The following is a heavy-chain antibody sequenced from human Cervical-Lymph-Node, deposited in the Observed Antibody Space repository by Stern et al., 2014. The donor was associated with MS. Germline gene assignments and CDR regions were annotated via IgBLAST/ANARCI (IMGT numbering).Heavy chain of an antibody. CDR2: IIPIFGTT. CDR3: ANSDAVTYGMDV. Sequence: QVQLVESGAEVKKPGSSVKVSCKASGGTFSSYAINWVRQAPGQGLEWMGGIIPIFGTTNYAQKFQGRVTITADESTNTAYMELSSLRSEDTAVYYCANSDAVTYGMDVWGQGTTVTVSS. J-gene: IGHJ6*02. V-gene: IGHV1-69*01. D-gene: IGHD1-26*01. CDR1: GGTFSSYA.